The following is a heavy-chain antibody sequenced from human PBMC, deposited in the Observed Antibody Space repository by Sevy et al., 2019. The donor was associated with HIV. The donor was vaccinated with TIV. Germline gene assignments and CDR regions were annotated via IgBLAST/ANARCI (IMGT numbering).Heavy chain of an antibody. CDR2: ISAYKGNT. V-gene: IGHV1-18*01. CDR3: ARDRDYDYIWGTFPYRDY. J-gene: IGHJ4*02. D-gene: IGHD3-16*01. CDR1: GYTFTSYG. Sequence: ASVKVSCKASGYTFTSYGISWVRQAPGQGLEWMGWISAYKGNTNYAQKFQGRVTMTTDTSTFIAYMELRSLRYDDTAVYYCARDRDYDYIWGTFPYRDYWGQGTLVTVSS.